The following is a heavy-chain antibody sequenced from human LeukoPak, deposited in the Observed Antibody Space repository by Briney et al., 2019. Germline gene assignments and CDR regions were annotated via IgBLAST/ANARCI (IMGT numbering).Heavy chain of an antibody. CDR1: GYTFTSFG. D-gene: IGHD5-18*01. CDR3: TRELGVDTTMIFFDY. V-gene: IGHV1-18*01. Sequence: ASVKVSCKASGYTFTSFGIGWVRQAPGQGLEWVGWISAYNGNTNYAQKLQGRVTMTTDTSTSTAYMEIRSLRSDDTAVYYCTRELGVDTTMIFFDYWGQGSLVTVSS. J-gene: IGHJ4*02. CDR2: ISAYNGNT.